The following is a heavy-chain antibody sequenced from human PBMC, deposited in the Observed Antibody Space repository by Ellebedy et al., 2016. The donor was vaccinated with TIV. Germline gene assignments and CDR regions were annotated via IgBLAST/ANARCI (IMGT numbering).Heavy chain of an antibody. CDR2: INSDGSST. D-gene: IGHD5-18*01. Sequence: GESLKISCAASGFTFSSYWMHWVRQVPGKGLEWVSRINSDGSSTSCADSVKGRCTISRDNAKNTLYLQINSLRAEDTAVYYCVREEYSYGPAVPFDYWGQGTLVTVSS. CDR3: VREEYSYGPAVPFDY. J-gene: IGHJ4*02. CDR1: GFTFSSYW. V-gene: IGHV3-74*01.